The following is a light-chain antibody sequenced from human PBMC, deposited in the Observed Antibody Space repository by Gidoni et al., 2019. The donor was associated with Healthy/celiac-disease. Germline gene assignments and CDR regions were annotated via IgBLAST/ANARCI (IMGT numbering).Light chain of an antibody. Sequence: QAGLTQPPSVSKGLRQTATLTCPGNSNNVGNQGAAWRQQHQGHPPNLLSYRNNNRPSGISERFSASRSGNTASLTITGLQPEDEADYYCSAWDSSLSEVVFGGGTKLTVL. CDR3: SAWDSSLSEVV. CDR1: SNNVGNQG. V-gene: IGLV10-54*04. CDR2: RNN. J-gene: IGLJ2*01.